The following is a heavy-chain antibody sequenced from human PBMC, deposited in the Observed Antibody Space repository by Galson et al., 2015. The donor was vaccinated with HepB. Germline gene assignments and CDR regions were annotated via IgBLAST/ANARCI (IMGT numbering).Heavy chain of an antibody. CDR3: ARDGVPYSSSWYGNY. Sequence: SLRLSCAASGFTFSSCGMHWVHQAPGMGLEWVAVIWYDGSNKYYADSVKGRFTISRDNSKNTLYLQMNSLRAEDTAVYYCARDGVPYSSSWYGNYWGQGTLVTVSS. J-gene: IGHJ4*02. D-gene: IGHD6-13*01. CDR2: IWYDGSNK. CDR1: GFTFSSCG. V-gene: IGHV3-33*01.